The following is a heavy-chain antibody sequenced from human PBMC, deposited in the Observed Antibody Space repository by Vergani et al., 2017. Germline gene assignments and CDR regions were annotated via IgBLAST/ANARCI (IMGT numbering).Heavy chain of an antibody. CDR3: AGGALWWLRQIDS. CDR2: IYDSGDT. V-gene: IGHV4-59*01. J-gene: IGHJ4*02. CDR1: GDSMNTYY. Sequence: QVQLQGSGPGLVKPSETLSLTCSVSGDSMNTYYWTWIRQPPGKGLEWIGYIYDSGDTKYNPSLKSRVTMSLDTSKNQFSLNLYSVTAADTAVYYCAGGALWWLRQIDSWGQGTLVTVSS. D-gene: IGHD2-21*01.